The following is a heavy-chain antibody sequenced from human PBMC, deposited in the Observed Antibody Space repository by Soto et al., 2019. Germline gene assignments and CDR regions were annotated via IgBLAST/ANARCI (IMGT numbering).Heavy chain of an antibody. CDR2: IRSKASNYAT. Sequence: EVHLVESGGGLVQPGGSMRLSCAASGFSFSVSSMHWVRQASGKGLEWLGRIRSKASNYATTYSESVRGRFIISRDDSRDTMFLQMNSLRTEDTAMYYCAIEAAGFGHWGQGTLVTVSS. D-gene: IGHD6-13*01. V-gene: IGHV3-73*01. CDR1: GFSFSVSS. J-gene: IGHJ4*02. CDR3: AIEAAGFGH.